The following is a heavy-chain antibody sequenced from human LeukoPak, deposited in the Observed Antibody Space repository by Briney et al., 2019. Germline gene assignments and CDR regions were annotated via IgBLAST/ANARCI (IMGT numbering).Heavy chain of an antibody. CDR3: AKATLGVMDV. CDR1: GFTFDDYA. V-gene: IGHV3-9*01. D-gene: IGHD3-10*01. CDR2: ISWNSGSI. Sequence: GGSLRLSCAASGFTFDDYAMHWVRHAPGKGLEWVSGISWNSGSIGYADSVKGRFTISRDNAKNSLYLQMNSLRAEDTALYYCAKATLGVMDVWGQGTTVTVSS. J-gene: IGHJ6*02.